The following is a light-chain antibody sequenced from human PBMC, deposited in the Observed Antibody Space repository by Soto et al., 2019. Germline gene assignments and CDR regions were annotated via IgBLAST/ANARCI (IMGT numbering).Light chain of an antibody. Sequence: QAVVTQEPSFSVSPGRTVTLTCGLSSGSVSTSYYPIWYQQTPGQAPRTLIYSTNTRSSGVPDRFSGSILVNKAALTITGAQADDESDYYCVLYMGSGIGVFGGGTKLTVL. CDR3: VLYMGSGIGV. J-gene: IGLJ3*02. CDR2: STN. CDR1: SGSVSTSYY. V-gene: IGLV8-61*01.